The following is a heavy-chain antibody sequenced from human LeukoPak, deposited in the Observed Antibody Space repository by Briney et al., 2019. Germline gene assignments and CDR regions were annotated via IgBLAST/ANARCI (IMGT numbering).Heavy chain of an antibody. V-gene: IGHV4-39*01. J-gene: IGHJ4*02. CDR2: IYYSGST. D-gene: IGHD4-23*01. Sequence: SETLSLTCTVSGGSISSSSYHWGWIRQPPGKGLEWIGSIYYSGSTYYNPSLKSRVTISVDTSKNQFSLKLSSVTAADTAVYYCARFTVAHGDYWGQGTLVTVSS. CDR3: ARFTVAHGDY. CDR1: GGSISSSSYH.